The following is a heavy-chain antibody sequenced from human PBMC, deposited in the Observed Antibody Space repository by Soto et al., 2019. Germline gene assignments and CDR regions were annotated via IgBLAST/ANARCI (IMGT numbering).Heavy chain of an antibody. CDR2: ISYDGTNK. J-gene: IGHJ4*02. CDR3: AKTFHSSGSQY. D-gene: IGHD3-22*01. V-gene: IGHV3-30*18. CDR1: GFTFSSSG. Sequence: GGSLRLSCAASGFTFSSSGMHWVRQAPGKGLEWVAVISYDGTNKYYADSVKGRFTISRDNSKNTLYLQMNSLRAEDTAVYYCAKTFHSSGSQYWGQGILVTVFS.